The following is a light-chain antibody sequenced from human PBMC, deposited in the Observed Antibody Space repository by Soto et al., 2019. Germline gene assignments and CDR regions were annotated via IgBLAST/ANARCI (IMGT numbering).Light chain of an antibody. CDR2: EVT. V-gene: IGLV2-14*01. J-gene: IGLJ7*01. CDR3: TAYTSRSTWV. Sequence: QSALTQPASVSGSPGQSITISCTGTNSDIGGYDSVSWYQQHPGKVPKLMIYEVTNRPSGVSNRFSGSKSGTTASLTISALQAEDEADYYCTAYTSRSTWVFGGGTQLTVL. CDR1: NSDIGGYDS.